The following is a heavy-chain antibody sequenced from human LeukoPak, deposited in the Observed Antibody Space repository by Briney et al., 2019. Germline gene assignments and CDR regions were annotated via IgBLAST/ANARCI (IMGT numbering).Heavy chain of an antibody. CDR2: IYYSGST. Sequence: SSETLSLTCTVSGGSISSSSYYWDWIRQPQGKGLEWIGSIYYSGSTYYNPSLKSRVTISVDTSKNQFSLKLSSVTAADTAVYYCARHLGSGGLDAFDIWGQGTRVTVSS. CDR3: ARHLGSGGLDAFDI. D-gene: IGHD3-10*01. CDR1: GGSISSSSYY. J-gene: IGHJ3*02. V-gene: IGHV4-39*01.